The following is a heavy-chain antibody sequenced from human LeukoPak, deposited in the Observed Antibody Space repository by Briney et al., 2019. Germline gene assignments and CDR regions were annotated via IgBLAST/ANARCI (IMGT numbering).Heavy chain of an antibody. CDR3: ARGPWIQLWLRFSFDY. V-gene: IGHV1-2*02. D-gene: IGHD5-18*01. CDR2: INPNSGGT. Sequence: ASVKVSCKSSGYTFTDYYVHWVRQAPGQGLEWMGWINPNSGGTNYAQKFQGRVTMTRDTSISTAYMELSRLRSDGTAVYYCARGPWIQLWLRFSFDYWGQGTLVTVSS. CDR1: GYTFTDYY. J-gene: IGHJ4*02.